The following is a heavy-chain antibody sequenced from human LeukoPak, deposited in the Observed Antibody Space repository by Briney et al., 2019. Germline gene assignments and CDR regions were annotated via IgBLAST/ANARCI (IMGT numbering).Heavy chain of an antibody. Sequence: GESLKISCKGSGYSFTSYWIGWVRQMPGKGLEWMGIIYPGDCDTRYSPSFQGQVTISADKSISTAYLQWSSLKASDTAMYYGARRSAMASHDAFDIWGQGTMVTVSS. D-gene: IGHD5-18*01. J-gene: IGHJ3*02. CDR2: IYPGDCDT. V-gene: IGHV5-51*01. CDR1: GYSFTSYW. CDR3: ARRSAMASHDAFDI.